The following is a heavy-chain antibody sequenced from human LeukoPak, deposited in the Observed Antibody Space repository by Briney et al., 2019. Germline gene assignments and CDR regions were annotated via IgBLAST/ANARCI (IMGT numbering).Heavy chain of an antibody. CDR3: AKDQDTAMVPRTPE. D-gene: IGHD5-18*01. CDR2: IRNDGSNR. Sequence: GGSLRLSCAASRFTFRSYGTHWVRHAPQEGLWWVAFIRNDGSNRYYEDSVKGRFTISRDNSKNTLYLQMNSLRAEDTAVYYFAKDQDTAMVPRTPEWGRGTLVTVS. CDR1: RFTFRSYG. J-gene: IGHJ4*02. V-gene: IGHV3-30*02.